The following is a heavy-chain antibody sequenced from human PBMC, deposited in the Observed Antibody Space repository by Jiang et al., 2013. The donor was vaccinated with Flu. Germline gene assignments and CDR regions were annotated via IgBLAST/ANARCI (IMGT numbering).Heavy chain of an antibody. CDR3: ARDVKLWFGDHGMDV. J-gene: IGHJ6*02. V-gene: IGHV3-7*03. Sequence: VQLLESGGGLVQPGGSLRLSCAASGFTFSNYWMSWVRQAPGKGLEWVANIKQDGSEKYYVDSVKGRFTISRDNAKNSLYLQMNSLRAEDTAVYYCARDVKLWFGDHGMDVWGQGTTVTVSS. CDR2: IKQDGSEK. D-gene: IGHD3-10*01. CDR1: GFTFSNYW.